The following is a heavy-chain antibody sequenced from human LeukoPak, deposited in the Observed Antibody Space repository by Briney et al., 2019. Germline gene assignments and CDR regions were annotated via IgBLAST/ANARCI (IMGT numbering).Heavy chain of an antibody. CDR1: GGSFSGYY. V-gene: IGHV4-34*01. CDR3: ARDPYCPVRGAPSDV. J-gene: IGHJ6*04. Sequence: SEPLSLICAVYGGSFSGYYWSWIRQPPGKGLEWIGEINHSGSTNYNPSLKSRVTISVDTSKNQFSLKLSSVTAADTAVYYCARDPYCPVRGAPSDVWGKGTTVTVSS. D-gene: IGHD3-10*01. CDR2: INHSGST.